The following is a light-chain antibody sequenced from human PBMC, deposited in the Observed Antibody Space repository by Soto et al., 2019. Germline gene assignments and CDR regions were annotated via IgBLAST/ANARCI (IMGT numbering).Light chain of an antibody. CDR2: KSS. J-gene: IGKJ2*01. Sequence: DIQMTQSPSTLSASVGDRVTITCRASQSISSWLAWYQQNPGKAPKVLIYKSSSLESGVPSRFSGSGSGTEFTLTIISLQPDDFATYYCQQYKSYPYTFGQGTKLEIK. CDR3: QQYKSYPYT. CDR1: QSISSW. V-gene: IGKV1-5*03.